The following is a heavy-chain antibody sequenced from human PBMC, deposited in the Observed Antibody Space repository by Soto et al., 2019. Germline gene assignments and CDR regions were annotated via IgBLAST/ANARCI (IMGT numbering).Heavy chain of an antibody. CDR3: AKGTLRYYAMDV. D-gene: IGHD2-15*01. CDR2: ISNSGGST. CDR1: GFNFGNYA. V-gene: IGHV3-23*01. J-gene: IGHJ6*02. Sequence: GALRLSCAASGFNFGNYAMSWVRQAPGKGLEWVSSISNSGGSTYYADSVKGRFTISRDNSKNTVYLQMNSLRAEDTAVYYCAKGTLRYYAMDVWGQGTTVTVSS.